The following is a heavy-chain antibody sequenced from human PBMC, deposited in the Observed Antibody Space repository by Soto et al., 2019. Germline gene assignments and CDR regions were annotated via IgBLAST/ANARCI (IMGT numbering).Heavy chain of an antibody. CDR2: ISGSGRTI. Sequence: GSLRLSCAASGLDFSSEVMCWVRQAPGKGLEWVSSISGSGRTIYHADSMRGRFAISRDNSKNSLYLQLNNLRVDDTAVYYCAKVGPSYYYGMDVWGQGTTVTVSS. D-gene: IGHD1-26*01. J-gene: IGHJ6*02. CDR1: GLDFSSEV. V-gene: IGHV3-23*01. CDR3: AKVGPSYYYGMDV.